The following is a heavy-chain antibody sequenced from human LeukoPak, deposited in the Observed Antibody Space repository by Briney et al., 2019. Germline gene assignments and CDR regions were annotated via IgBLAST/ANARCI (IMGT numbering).Heavy chain of an antibody. CDR2: IYYSGST. CDR3: ARAGGSGRPLFDY. V-gene: IGHV4-59*12. J-gene: IGHJ4*02. Sequence: SETLSLTCTVSGGSISSYYWSWIRQPPGKGLEWIGYIYYSGSTNYNPSLKSRVTISVDTSKNQFSLKLSSVTAADTAVYYCARAGGSGRPLFDYWGQGTLVTVSS. CDR1: GGSISSYY. D-gene: IGHD1-26*01.